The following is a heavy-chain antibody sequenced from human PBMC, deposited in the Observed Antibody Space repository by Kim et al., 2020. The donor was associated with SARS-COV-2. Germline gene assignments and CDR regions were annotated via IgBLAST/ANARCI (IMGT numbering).Heavy chain of an antibody. CDR1: GFSFSNFG. CDR3: AKDKSFFMMTFGGESGGFDV. V-gene: IGHV3-30*18. D-gene: IGHD3-16*01. Sequence: GGSLRLSCAASGFSFSNFGMHWVRQAPGKGLEWLALISYEGSKKYYADSLKGRFTISRDSSKNTLYLQMNSLRAEDTAVYSCAKDKSFFMMTFGGESGGFDVWGQGATGTVAS. CDR2: ISYEGSKK. J-gene: IGHJ6*01.